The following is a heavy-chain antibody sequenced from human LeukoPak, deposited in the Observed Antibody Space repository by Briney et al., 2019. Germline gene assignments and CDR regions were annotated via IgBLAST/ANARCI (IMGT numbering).Heavy chain of an antibody. Sequence: GGSLRLSCAASGFSFTAYSMNWVRQAPGRGLEWISYIGPGGDIYYADSVTGRFTVTRDTAKNSLYLQMNALRVEDTAVYYCARRFDSWGQGTLVTVSS. V-gene: IGHV3-48*01. CDR1: GFSFTAYS. CDR2: IGPGGDI. J-gene: IGHJ4*02. CDR3: ARRFDS.